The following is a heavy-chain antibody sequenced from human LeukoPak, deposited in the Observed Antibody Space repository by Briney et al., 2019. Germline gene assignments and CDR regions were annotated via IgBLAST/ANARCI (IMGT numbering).Heavy chain of an antibody. CDR3: ARENYDILTGPHGANWFDP. D-gene: IGHD3-9*01. J-gene: IGHJ5*02. CDR2: ISYDGSNK. CDR1: GFTFSSYA. Sequence: PGGSLRLSCAASGFTFSSYAMHWVRQAPGKGLEWVAVISYDGSNKYYADSVKGRFTISRDNSKNTLYLQMNSLRAEDTAVYYCARENYDILTGPHGANWFDPWGQGTLVTVSS. V-gene: IGHV3-30*04.